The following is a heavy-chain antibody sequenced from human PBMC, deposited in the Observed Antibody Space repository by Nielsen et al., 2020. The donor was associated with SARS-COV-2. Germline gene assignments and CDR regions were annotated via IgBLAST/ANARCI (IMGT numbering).Heavy chain of an antibody. CDR2: INWNGGST. CDR3: VIFGVVIDEMDV. D-gene: IGHD3-3*01. J-gene: IGHJ6*04. V-gene: IGHV3-20*04. CDR1: GFTFSNYG. Sequence: GGSLRLSCEASGFTFSNYGMSWVRQAPGKGLEWVSGINWNGGSTGYADSVKGRFTISRDNAKNSLYLQMNSLRVEDTALYYCVIFGVVIDEMDVWGKGTMVTVSS.